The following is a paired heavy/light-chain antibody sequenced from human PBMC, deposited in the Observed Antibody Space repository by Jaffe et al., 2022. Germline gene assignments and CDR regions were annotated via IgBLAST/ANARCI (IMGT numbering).Heavy chain of an antibody. D-gene: IGHD3-10*01. CDR2: IKSDRGEK. Sequence: EVRLVESGGGLVQPGGSLRLSCAASGFTFSSYWMSWVRQTPGKGLEWVANIKSDRGEKYYVDSLKGRFIISRDNAKNSVYLQMNSLRVEDTAVYFCARDLNFEADYGSPGGYFDYWGQGTLVTVSS. J-gene: IGHJ4*02. V-gene: IGHV3-7*05. CDR1: GFTFSSYW. CDR3: ARDLNFEADYGSPGGYFDY.
Light chain of an antibody. J-gene: IGLJ3*02. CDR2: LKNDGSH. V-gene: IGLV4-69*01. Sequence: QLVLTQSPSASASLGASVKLTCTLSTEHSTYAIAWHQQQPEKGPRYLMKLKNDGSHTKGDGIPDRFSGSSSGAERYLIISSLQSEDEADYYCQTWGAGIRVFGGGTKLTVL. CDR1: TEHSTYA. CDR3: QTWGAGIRV.